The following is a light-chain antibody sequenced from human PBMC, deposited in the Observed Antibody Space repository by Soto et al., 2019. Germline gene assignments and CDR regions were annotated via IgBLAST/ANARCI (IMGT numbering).Light chain of an antibody. CDR1: QSGSTNF. Sequence: EIVLTQSPGTLSLSPGEGATLSCRASQSGSTNFFAWYQQKPGQAPRLLIYGASTSATGIPDRFSGSGSGTDFTLTISRLEPEDFAVYYCQQYGRTSWTFGQGTKVEIK. J-gene: IGKJ1*01. V-gene: IGKV3-20*01. CDR2: GAS. CDR3: QQYGRTSWT.